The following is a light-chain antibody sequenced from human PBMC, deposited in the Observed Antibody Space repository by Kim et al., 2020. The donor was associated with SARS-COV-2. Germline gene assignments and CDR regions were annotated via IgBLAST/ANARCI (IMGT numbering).Light chain of an antibody. J-gene: IGLJ3*02. CDR2: RNN. V-gene: IGLV1-40*01. Sequence: MDTIFCCGGSSNNGAGYDVHWYQQFPGTAPRLVIYRNNNRPSGIPDRFSGSKSGTSASLAIAGLQAEDEAEYYCQSTDSSLSASVFGGGTQLTVL. CDR3: QSTDSSLSASV. CDR1: SSNNGAGYD.